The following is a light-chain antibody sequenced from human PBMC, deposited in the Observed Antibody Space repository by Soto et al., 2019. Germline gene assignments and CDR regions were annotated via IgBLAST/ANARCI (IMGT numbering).Light chain of an antibody. CDR3: QKYHSAPRT. J-gene: IGKJ1*01. Sequence: DIQMTQCRSALSASVGDRVTITCRGNPDISYYLAWYQQKQGKVPKLLIYAASTLQSGVPSRFSGSGSGPAFTPTISSLQPEDIATYYCQKYHSAPRTFGQGTKVDIK. CDR1: PDISYY. V-gene: IGKV1-27*01. CDR2: AAS.